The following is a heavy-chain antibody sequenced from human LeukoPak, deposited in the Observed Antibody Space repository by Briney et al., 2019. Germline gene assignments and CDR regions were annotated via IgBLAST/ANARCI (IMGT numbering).Heavy chain of an antibody. J-gene: IGHJ4*02. CDR2: VSATSGST. CDR3: AKPLCSSPTCYDFDY. D-gene: IGHD2-2*01. Sequence: GGSLRLSCAASGFTFSSYSMNWVRQAPGKGLEWVAKVSATSGSTSYADSVKGRFTISRDDSKNTIYLQMNSLRAEDTAIYYCAKPLCSSPTCYDFDYWGQGTLVTVSS. V-gene: IGHV3-23*01. CDR1: GFTFSSYS.